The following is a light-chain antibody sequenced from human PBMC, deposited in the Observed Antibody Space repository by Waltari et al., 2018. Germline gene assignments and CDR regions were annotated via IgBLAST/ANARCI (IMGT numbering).Light chain of an antibody. V-gene: IGLV1-44*01. J-gene: IGLJ3*02. CDR3: AVWDVSLSAPV. CDR2: TND. Sequence: QSVLTQPPSASGTPGQRVTISCSGSSSNIGSKNVNWYQQVPGTAPKPLIYTNDQRPPGVPDRFSGSKSGTSASLAISGLQSDDEADYYCAVWDVSLSAPVFGGGTKVTVL. CDR1: SSNIGSKN.